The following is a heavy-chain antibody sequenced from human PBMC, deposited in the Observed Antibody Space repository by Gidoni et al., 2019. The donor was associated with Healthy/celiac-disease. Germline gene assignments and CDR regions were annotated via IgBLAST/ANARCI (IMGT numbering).Heavy chain of an antibody. CDR2: ISSSRSYI. CDR1: GFTFSSYS. D-gene: IGHD5-18*01. V-gene: IGHV3-21*01. Sequence: EVQLVESGGGLVKPGGSLRLSCAASGFTFSSYSLNWVRQAPGKGLEWVSSISSSRSYIYYADSVKGRFTISRDNAKNSLYLQMNSLRAEDTAVYYCASAYSYGLIDGPGYWGQGTLVTVSS. J-gene: IGHJ4*02. CDR3: ASAYSYGLIDGPGY.